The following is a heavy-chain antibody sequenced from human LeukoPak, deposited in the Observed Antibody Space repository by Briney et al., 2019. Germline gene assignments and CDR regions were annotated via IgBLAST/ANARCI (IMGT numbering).Heavy chain of an antibody. J-gene: IGHJ6*03. D-gene: IGHD3-22*01. Sequence: GGSLRLSCAAAGFTFSSSWMTWGRQAPGKGLEWVASIREDGSQKSAVDSVKGRFTISRDNAKNSLYLQMNSLRAEDTALYYCGRGYYLDYYYYYMDVWGKGTTVTVSS. V-gene: IGHV3-7*03. CDR2: IREDGSQK. CDR1: GFTFSSSW. CDR3: GRGYYLDYYYYYMDV.